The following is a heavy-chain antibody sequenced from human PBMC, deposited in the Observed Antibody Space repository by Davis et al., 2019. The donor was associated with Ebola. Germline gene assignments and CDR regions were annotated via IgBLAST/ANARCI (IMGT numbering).Heavy chain of an antibody. J-gene: IGHJ4*02. Sequence: AASVKVSCKASGYTFTGYYMHWVLHSPLHRLEWMGWINAGNGNTKYSQKFQGRVTMTRDTSTSTVYMELSSLRSEDTAVYYCARSTGGSGWCFDYWGQGTLVTVSS. CDR3: ARSTGGSGWCFDY. V-gene: IGHV1/OR15-3*01. D-gene: IGHD6-19*01. CDR2: INAGNGNT. CDR1: GYTFTGYY.